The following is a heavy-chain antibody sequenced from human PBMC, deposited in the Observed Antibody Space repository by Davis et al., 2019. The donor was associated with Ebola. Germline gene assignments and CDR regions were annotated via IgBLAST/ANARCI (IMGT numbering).Heavy chain of an antibody. Sequence: MPSETLSLTCAVYGGSFSGYYWSWIRQPPGKGLEWIGEINHSGSTNYNPSLKSRVTISVDTSKNQFSLKLSSVTAADTAVYYCARELRFWFDPWGQGTLVTVSS. CDR3: ARELRFWFDP. V-gene: IGHV4-34*01. CDR2: INHSGST. D-gene: IGHD3-16*01. CDR1: GGSFSGYY. J-gene: IGHJ5*02.